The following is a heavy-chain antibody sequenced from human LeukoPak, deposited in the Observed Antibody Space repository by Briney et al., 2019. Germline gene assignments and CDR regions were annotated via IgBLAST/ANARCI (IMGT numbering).Heavy chain of an antibody. CDR2: ISSSASTI. D-gene: IGHD6-19*01. V-gene: IGHV3-48*01. J-gene: IGHJ4*02. CDR1: GFAFTRYG. CDR3: ARGSIAVAGGFDY. Sequence: PGGSLRLSCAASGFAFTRYGMHWVRQAPGKGPEWVSYISSSASTIYYADSVKGRFTISRENSKNTLWLQMNSLRAEDTAVYYCARGSIAVAGGFDYWGQGTLVTVSS.